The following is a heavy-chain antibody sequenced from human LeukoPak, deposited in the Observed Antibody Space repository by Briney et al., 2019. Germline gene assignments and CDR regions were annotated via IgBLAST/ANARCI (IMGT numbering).Heavy chain of an antibody. Sequence: GGSLRLSCAASGFTFSSYAMSWVRQAPGKGLEWVSAISGSGGSTYYADSVKGRFTISRDNSKNTLYLQMNSLRAGDTAVYYCAKDSSYYYDSSGYYYWGQGTLVTVSS. CDR2: ISGSGGST. V-gene: IGHV3-23*01. D-gene: IGHD3-22*01. J-gene: IGHJ4*02. CDR3: AKDSSYYYDSSGYYY. CDR1: GFTFSSYA.